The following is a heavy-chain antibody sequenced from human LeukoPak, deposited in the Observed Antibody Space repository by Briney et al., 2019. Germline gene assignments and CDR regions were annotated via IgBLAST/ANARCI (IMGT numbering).Heavy chain of an antibody. CDR1: GYTFTGYY. J-gene: IGHJ4*02. Sequence: GASVKVSCKASGYTFTGYYMHLVRQAPGQGLEWMGWINPNSGGTNYAQKFQGRVTMTRDTSISTAYMELSRLRSDDTAVYYCARSYSGSYQYFDYWGQGTLVTVSS. CDR3: ARSYSGSYQYFDY. D-gene: IGHD1-26*01. CDR2: INPNSGGT. V-gene: IGHV1-2*02.